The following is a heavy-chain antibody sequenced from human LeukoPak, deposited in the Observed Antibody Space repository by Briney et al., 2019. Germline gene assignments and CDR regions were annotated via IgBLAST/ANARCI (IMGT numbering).Heavy chain of an antibody. CDR1: GGTFSSYA. J-gene: IGHJ4*02. D-gene: IGHD2-2*02. Sequence: SVKVSCKASGGTFSSYAISWVRQAPGQGLEWMGGIIPIFGTANYAQKFQGRVTITADESTSTAYMELSSLRSEDTAVYYCARDWDYCSSTSCYTLEYWGQGTLVTVSS. CDR2: IIPIFGTA. V-gene: IGHV1-69*13. CDR3: ARDWDYCSSTSCYTLEY.